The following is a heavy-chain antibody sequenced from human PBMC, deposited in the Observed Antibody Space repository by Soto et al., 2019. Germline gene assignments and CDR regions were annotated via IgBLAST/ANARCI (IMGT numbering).Heavy chain of an antibody. CDR3: AKVASGWYPLYYYGMDV. V-gene: IGHV3-23*01. CDR2: ISGSGGST. CDR1: GFTFSSYA. D-gene: IGHD6-19*01. J-gene: IGHJ6*02. Sequence: QPGGSLRLSCAASGFTFSSYAMSWVRQAPGKGLEWVSAISGSGGSTYYADSVKGRFTISRDNSKNPLYLQMNSLRAEDMAVYYCAKVASGWYPLYYYGMDVWGQGTTVTVSS.